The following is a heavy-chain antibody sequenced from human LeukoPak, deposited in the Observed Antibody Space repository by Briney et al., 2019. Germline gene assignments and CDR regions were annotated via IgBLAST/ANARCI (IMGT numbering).Heavy chain of an antibody. CDR3: ARGLGLWFGELFDY. CDR1: GDSISRSSYF. Sequence: SSETLSLTCTVSGDSISRSSYFWGWIRQPPGKGLEWIASIYYSGSTYYNPSLKSRVTISVDTSKNQFSLKLSSVTAADTAVYYCARGLGLWFGELFDYWGQGTLVTVSS. V-gene: IGHV4-39*01. CDR2: IYYSGST. D-gene: IGHD3-10*01. J-gene: IGHJ4*02.